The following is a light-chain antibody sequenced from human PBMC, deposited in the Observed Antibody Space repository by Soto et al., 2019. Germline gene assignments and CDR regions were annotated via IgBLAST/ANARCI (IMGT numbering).Light chain of an antibody. CDR2: GAS. CDR3: QKYDTAPLT. CDR1: RDISNY. J-gene: IGKJ4*01. Sequence: DIQVTQSPSSLSASLGDRVSITGRASRDISNYLAWYQQKPGQVPRLLISGASTLHSGVPSRFSGSGSGTDFTLTITSLQPEDIATYFCQKYDTAPLTFGGGTKVEI. V-gene: IGKV1-27*01.